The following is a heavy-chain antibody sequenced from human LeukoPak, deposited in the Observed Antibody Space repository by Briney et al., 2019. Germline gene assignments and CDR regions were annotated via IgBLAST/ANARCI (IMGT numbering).Heavy chain of an antibody. D-gene: IGHD3-10*01. CDR3: AKSGVSGSYYILHYFDY. CDR1: GFTFSSYG. Sequence: GGSLRLSCAASGFTFSSYGMSWVRQAPGKGLEWVSAISGSGGSTYYADSVKGRFTISRDNSKNTLYLQMNSLRAEDTAVYYCAKSGVSGSYYILHYFDYWGQGTLVTVSS. V-gene: IGHV3-23*01. J-gene: IGHJ4*02. CDR2: ISGSGGST.